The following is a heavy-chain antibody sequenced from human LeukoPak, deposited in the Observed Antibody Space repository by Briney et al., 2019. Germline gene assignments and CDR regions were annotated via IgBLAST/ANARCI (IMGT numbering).Heavy chain of an antibody. J-gene: IGHJ6*02. D-gene: IGHD3-10*01. V-gene: IGHV1-24*01. CDR3: ASLGSLRDPRRYYYGMDV. Sequence: ASVKVSCKVSGYTLTELSMHWVRQAPGKGLEWMGGFDPEDGETIYAQKFQGRVTMTEDTSTDTAYMELSSLRSDDTAVYYCASLGSLRDPRRYYYGMDVWGQGTTVTVSS. CDR2: FDPEDGET. CDR1: GYTLTELS.